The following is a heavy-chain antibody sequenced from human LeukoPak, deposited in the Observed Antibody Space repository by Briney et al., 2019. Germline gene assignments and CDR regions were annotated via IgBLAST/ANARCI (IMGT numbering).Heavy chain of an antibody. V-gene: IGHV1-69*04. CDR3: ARETYCGGDCYSELWFDH. D-gene: IGHD2-21*02. J-gene: IGHJ5*02. Sequence: SVKVSCKASGGTFSSYAISWVRQAPGQGLEWMGRIIPILGIANYAQKFQGRVTITADKSTSTAYMELSSLRSEDTAVYYCARETYCGGDCYSELWFDHWGQGTLVTVSS. CDR2: IIPILGIA. CDR1: GGTFSSYA.